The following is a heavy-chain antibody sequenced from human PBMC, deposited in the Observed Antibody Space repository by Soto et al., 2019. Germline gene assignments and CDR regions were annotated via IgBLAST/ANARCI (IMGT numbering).Heavy chain of an antibody. CDR3: ARAWGSGSYYNYYYNGMDV. V-gene: IGHV1-69*13. Sequence: SVKVSFKASGGTFSSYAISWARQAPGQGLEWMGGIIPIFGTANYAQKFQGRVTITADESTSTAYMELSSLRSEDTAVYYCARAWGSGSYYNYYYNGMDVWGQGTTVTVSS. CDR2: IIPIFGTA. J-gene: IGHJ6*02. CDR1: GGTFSSYA. D-gene: IGHD3-10*01.